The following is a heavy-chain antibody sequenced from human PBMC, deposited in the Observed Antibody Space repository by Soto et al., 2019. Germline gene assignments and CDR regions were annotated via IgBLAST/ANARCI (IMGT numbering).Heavy chain of an antibody. V-gene: IGHV1-18*01. J-gene: IGHJ4*02. CDR3: ETRRGYSHRAFDY. CDR2: ITAYNGNT. CDR1: GYTFTSYG. D-gene: IGHD5-18*01. Sequence: QVQLVQSGAEVKKPGASVKVSCKASGYTFTSYGISWVRQAPGQGLEWMGCITAYNGNTNYAQKVQGRVPXTXDXXPSTAYMELRSLRSDDTGVYYCETRRGYSHRAFDYWRQGALVTVPS.